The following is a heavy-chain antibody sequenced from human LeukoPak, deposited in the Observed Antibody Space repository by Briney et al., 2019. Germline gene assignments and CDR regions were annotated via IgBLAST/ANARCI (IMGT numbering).Heavy chain of an antibody. Sequence: SETLSLTCAVSGGSISSGGYSWSWIRQPPGKGLEWIGYIYHSGSTYYNPSPKSRVTISVDRSKNQFSLQLNSVTPEDTAVYYCARGRPAYYGMDVWGQGTTVTVSS. CDR1: GGSISSGGYS. V-gene: IGHV4-30-2*01. CDR3: ARGRPAYYGMDV. J-gene: IGHJ6*02. CDR2: IYHSGST.